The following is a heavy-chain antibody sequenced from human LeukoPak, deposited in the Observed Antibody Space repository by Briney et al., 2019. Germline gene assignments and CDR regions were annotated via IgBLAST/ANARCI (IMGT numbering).Heavy chain of an antibody. CDR1: GGSFSGYY. D-gene: IGHD4-17*01. CDR3: ARGEYGDYRN. Sequence: SETLSLTCAVYGGSFSGYYWSWIRQPPGKGLEWIGEINHSGSTNYNPSLKSRVTISVDTSKNQFSLKLSSVTAADTAVYYCARGEYGDYRNWGQGTLVTVSS. V-gene: IGHV4-34*01. CDR2: INHSGST. J-gene: IGHJ4*02.